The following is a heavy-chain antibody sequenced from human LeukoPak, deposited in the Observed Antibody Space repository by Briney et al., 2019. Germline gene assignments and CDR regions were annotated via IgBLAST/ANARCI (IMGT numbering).Heavy chain of an antibody. J-gene: IGHJ4*02. V-gene: IGHV4-4*07. D-gene: IGHD1-26*01. Sequence: SETLSLTCTVSGGSIGSYYCSWIRQPAGKGLEWIGRIYTSGSTNYNPSLKSRVTMSVDTSKNQFSLKLSSVTAADTAVYYCASSGSYALMDYWGQGTLVTVSS. CDR1: GGSIGSYY. CDR3: ASSGSYALMDY. CDR2: IYTSGST.